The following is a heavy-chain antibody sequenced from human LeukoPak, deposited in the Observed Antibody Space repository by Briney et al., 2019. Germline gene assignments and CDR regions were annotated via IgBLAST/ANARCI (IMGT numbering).Heavy chain of an antibody. CDR2: INPKSGGT. D-gene: IGHD1-26*01. Sequence: ASVKVSCKSSGYTFTDYYIHWVRQAPGQGLECVGWINPKSGGTNSAQKFQGRVTMTRDTSINTAYMELSRVTSDDTAVYYCARDHHTSAYYFDPWGQGTLVTVSS. CDR3: ARDHHTSAYYFDP. J-gene: IGHJ5*02. V-gene: IGHV1-2*02. CDR1: GYTFTDYY.